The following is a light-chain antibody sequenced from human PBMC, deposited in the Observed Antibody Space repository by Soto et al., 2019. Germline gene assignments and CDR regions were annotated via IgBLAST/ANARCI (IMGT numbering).Light chain of an antibody. CDR3: QQYNSYSGT. CDR2: GAS. J-gene: IGKJ1*01. Sequence: DIQMTQSPSTLSASVGDRVTITCRASQSISVWLAWYQQKAGKAPKLLIYGASSLESGVPSRLSGSGSGTDFTLTISSLQPDDSATYYCQQYNSYSGTFGQGTKVDI. CDR1: QSISVW. V-gene: IGKV1-5*01.